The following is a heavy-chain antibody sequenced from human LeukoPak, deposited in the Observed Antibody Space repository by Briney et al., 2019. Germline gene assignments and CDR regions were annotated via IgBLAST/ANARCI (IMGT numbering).Heavy chain of an antibody. J-gene: IGHJ1*01. D-gene: IGHD3-22*01. V-gene: IGHV4-39*01. CDR1: GDSVSRSDSY. CDR2: IYYSGRT. Sequence: SETLSLTCSVSGDSVSRSDSYWDWIRQPPGKGLEWIGTIYYSGRTYYSPSLKSRVTMSVDPSNNQFSLNLRSVTAADAAVYYCARRRYYDGSGYLERGQGTLLSVSS. CDR3: ARRRYYDGSGYLE.